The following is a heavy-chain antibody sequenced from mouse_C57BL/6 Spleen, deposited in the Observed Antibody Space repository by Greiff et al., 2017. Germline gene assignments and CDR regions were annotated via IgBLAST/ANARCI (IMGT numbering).Heavy chain of an antibody. Sequence: QVQLKQPGAELVMPGASVKLSCKASGYTFTSYWMHWVKQRPGQGLEWIGEIDPSDSYTNYNQKFKGKSTLTVDKSSSTAYMQLSSLTSEDSAVYYCARSPYGNYFDYWGQGTTLTVSS. CDR3: ARSPYGNYFDY. CDR2: IDPSDSYT. CDR1: GYTFTSYW. J-gene: IGHJ2*01. V-gene: IGHV1-69*01. D-gene: IGHD2-1*01.